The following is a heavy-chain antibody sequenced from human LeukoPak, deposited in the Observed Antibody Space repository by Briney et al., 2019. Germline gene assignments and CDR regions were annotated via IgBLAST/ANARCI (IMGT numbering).Heavy chain of an antibody. CDR2: ISNDGSRK. CDR3: ASMAAAGVQGSVDY. CDR1: GFTFSRHG. D-gene: IGHD6-13*01. V-gene: IGHV3-30*03. J-gene: IGHJ4*02. Sequence: GRSLRLSCAPSGFTFSRHGMHWVRQAPGKGLEWVAIISNDGSRKYYAHSVEGRFTISRDNSKNTLYLQMDSLRAEDTAVYYCASMAAAGVQGSVDYWGQGTLVTVSS.